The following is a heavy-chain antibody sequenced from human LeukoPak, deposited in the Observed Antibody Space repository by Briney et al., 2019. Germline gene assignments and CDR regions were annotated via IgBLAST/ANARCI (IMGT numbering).Heavy chain of an antibody. CDR1: GFTFSSSA. CDR2: ISASGSSA. D-gene: IGHD5-12*01. J-gene: IGHJ4*02. CDR3: AREDRGYDYDF. V-gene: IGHV3-23*01. Sequence: GGSLRLSCAASGFTFSSSAMSWVRQAPGKGLGWVSAISASGSSAYYADSVKGRFTVSRDNSKNTLYLQMNSLRAEDTAEYYCAREDRGYDYDFWGQGTLVTVSS.